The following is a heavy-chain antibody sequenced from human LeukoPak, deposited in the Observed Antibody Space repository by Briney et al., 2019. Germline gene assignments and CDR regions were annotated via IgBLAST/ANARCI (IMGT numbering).Heavy chain of an antibody. J-gene: IGHJ5*02. V-gene: IGHV1-2*02. CDR3: ARGGGSGWEKYNWFDP. CDR2: INPNSGGT. Sequence: ASVKVSCKASGYTFTGYYMHWVRQAPGQGLEWMGWINPNSGGTNYAQKFQGRVTMTRDTSISIAYMELSRLRSDDTAVYYCARGGGSGWEKYNWFDPWGQGTLVTVSS. D-gene: IGHD6-19*01. CDR1: GYTFTGYY.